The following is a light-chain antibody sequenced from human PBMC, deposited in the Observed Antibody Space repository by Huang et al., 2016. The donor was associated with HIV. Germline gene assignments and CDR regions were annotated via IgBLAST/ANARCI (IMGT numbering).Light chain of an antibody. CDR1: QSLSSN. V-gene: IGKV3-15*01. J-gene: IGKJ2*01. CDR2: GAS. CDR3: QQYNNWPPVT. Sequence: EIVMTQSPATLSVSPGEGATLSCRASQSLSSNLAWYQQKPCQAPRLLIYGASTRATGIPARFSGSVSGTEFTLTISSLQSEDFAVYYCQQYNNWPPVTFGQGTKLEIK.